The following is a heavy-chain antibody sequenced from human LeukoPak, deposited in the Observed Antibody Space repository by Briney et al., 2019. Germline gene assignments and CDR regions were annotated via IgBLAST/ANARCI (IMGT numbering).Heavy chain of an antibody. CDR3: ARGARQLARGMIGY. CDR2: IWYDGSNK. V-gene: IGHV3-33*08. CDR1: GFTFSSYA. Sequence: GGSLRLSCAASGFTFSSYAMSWVRQAPGKGLEWVAVIWYDGSNKYYADSVKGRFTISRDNSKNTLYLQMNSLRAEDTAVYYCARGARQLARGMIGYWGQGTLVTVSS. D-gene: IGHD3-22*01. J-gene: IGHJ4*02.